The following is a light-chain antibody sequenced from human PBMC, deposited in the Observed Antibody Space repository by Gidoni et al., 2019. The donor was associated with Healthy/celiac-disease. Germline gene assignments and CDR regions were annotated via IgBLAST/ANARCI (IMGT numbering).Light chain of an antibody. Sequence: SSELTQDPAVSVALGQTVRITCQGDSLRSYYASWYQQKPGQAPVLVIYGKNNRPSGIPDRFSGSSSGNTASLTITGAQAEDEAEYDCNTRDSSGNHLVFGGGTKLTVL. V-gene: IGLV3-19*01. CDR3: NTRDSSGNHLV. CDR2: GKN. J-gene: IGLJ2*01. CDR1: SLRSYY.